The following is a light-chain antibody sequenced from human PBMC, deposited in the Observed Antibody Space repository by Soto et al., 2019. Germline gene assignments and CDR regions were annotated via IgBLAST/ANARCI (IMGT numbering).Light chain of an antibody. CDR3: QQYGSAPFT. J-gene: IGKJ4*01. CDR2: GAS. Sequence: EIVMTQSPATLSVSPGERATLSCRASQSISSNLAWYQQKPGQAPRLLISGASTRATGIPARFSGSGSGTDFTLTISSLQSEDFAVYYCQQYGSAPFTFGGGTKVEIK. CDR1: QSISSN. V-gene: IGKV3-15*01.